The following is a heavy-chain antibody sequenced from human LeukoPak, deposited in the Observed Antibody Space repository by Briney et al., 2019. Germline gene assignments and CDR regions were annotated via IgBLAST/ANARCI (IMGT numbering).Heavy chain of an antibody. CDR2: INDSGST. Sequence: PSETLSLTCAVYGGSFGGYYWSWIRQPPGKGLEWIGEINDSGSTNYNASLKSRVTISVDTSKNQFSLKLSSVTAADTAVYYCARENVGYYYDSSGSHPINWFDPWGQGTLVTVSS. V-gene: IGHV4-34*01. CDR3: ARENVGYYYDSSGSHPINWFDP. D-gene: IGHD3-22*01. J-gene: IGHJ5*02. CDR1: GGSFGGYY.